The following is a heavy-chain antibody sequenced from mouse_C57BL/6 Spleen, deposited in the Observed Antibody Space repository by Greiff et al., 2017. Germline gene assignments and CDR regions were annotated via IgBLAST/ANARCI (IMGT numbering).Heavy chain of an antibody. Sequence: VQLVESGAELVRPGASVTLSCKASGYTFTDYEMHWVKQTPVHGLEWIGAIDPETGGTAYTQKFKGKAILTADTSSSTAYMELRSLTSEDSAVYYCTPITGLFDYWGQGTTLTVSS. CDR2: IDPETGGT. CDR3: TPITGLFDY. V-gene: IGHV1-15*01. D-gene: IGHD4-1*01. J-gene: IGHJ2*01. CDR1: GYTFTDYE.